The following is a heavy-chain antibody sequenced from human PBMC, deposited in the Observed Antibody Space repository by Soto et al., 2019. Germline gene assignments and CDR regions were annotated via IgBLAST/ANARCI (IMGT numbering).Heavy chain of an antibody. V-gene: IGHV4-31*03. CDR2: IYYSGST. CDR3: ARGVPFYGDYVEGFDY. J-gene: IGHJ4*02. CDR1: GGSISSGGYY. Sequence: TVSGGSISSGGYYWSWIRQHPGKGLEWIGYIYYSGSTYYNPSLKSRVTISVDTSKNQFSLKLSSVTAADTAVYYCARGVPFYGDYVEGFDYWGQGTLVTVSS. D-gene: IGHD4-17*01.